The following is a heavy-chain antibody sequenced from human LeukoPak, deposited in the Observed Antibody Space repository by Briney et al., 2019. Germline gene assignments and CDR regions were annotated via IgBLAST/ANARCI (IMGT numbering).Heavy chain of an antibody. V-gene: IGHV4-34*01. CDR3: ARIGYDTSGYGRKMDH. Sequence: SETLSLTCAAYGGSFSGHYWSWIRQPPGKGLEWIGEINDSASTNYNPSLKSRVTISLDTSKNQFSLKLSSVTAADTAVYYCARIGYDTSGYGRKMDHWGQGALVTVSS. CDR1: GGSFSGHY. D-gene: IGHD3-22*01. J-gene: IGHJ4*02. CDR2: INDSAST.